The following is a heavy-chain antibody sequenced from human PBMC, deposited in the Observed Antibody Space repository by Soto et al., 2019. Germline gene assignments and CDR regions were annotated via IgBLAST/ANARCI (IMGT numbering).Heavy chain of an antibody. CDR3: AREGWGYPIQLLYYGMDV. Sequence: SVKVSCKASGGTFSSYAISCVRQAPGQVLEWMGGIIPIFGTANYAQKFQGRVTITADKSTSTAYMELSSLRSEDTAVYYCAREGWGYPIQLLYYGMDVWGQGTTVTVSS. CDR1: GGTFSSYA. CDR2: IIPIFGTA. V-gene: IGHV1-69*06. D-gene: IGHD7-27*01. J-gene: IGHJ6*02.